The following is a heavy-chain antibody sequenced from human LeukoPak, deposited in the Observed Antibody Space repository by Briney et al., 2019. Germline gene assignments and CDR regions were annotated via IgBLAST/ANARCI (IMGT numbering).Heavy chain of an antibody. CDR2: ISSSSSYI. Sequence: GGSLRLSCAASGFTFSSYSMNWVRQAPGKGLEWVSSISSSSSYIYYADSVKGRFTISRDNAKNSLYLQMNSLRAEDTAVYYCARDPIRFGALDIWGQGTMVTVSS. CDR3: ARDPIRFGALDI. D-gene: IGHD3-16*01. J-gene: IGHJ3*02. CDR1: GFTFSSYS. V-gene: IGHV3-21*01.